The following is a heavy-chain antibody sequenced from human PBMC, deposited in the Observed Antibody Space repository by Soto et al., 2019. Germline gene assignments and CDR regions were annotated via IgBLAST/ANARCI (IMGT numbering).Heavy chain of an antibody. CDR2: INHSGST. J-gene: IGHJ6*02. CDR3: ARGSPYYDFWSGYLHHYYYSMDV. CDR1: GGSFSGYY. D-gene: IGHD3-3*01. V-gene: IGHV4-34*01. Sequence: SETLSLTCAVYGGSFSGYYWSWIRQPPGKGLEWIGEINHSGSTNYNPSLKSRVTISVDTSKNQFSLKLSSVTAADTAVYYCARGSPYYDFWSGYLHHYYYSMDVWGQGTTVTVSS.